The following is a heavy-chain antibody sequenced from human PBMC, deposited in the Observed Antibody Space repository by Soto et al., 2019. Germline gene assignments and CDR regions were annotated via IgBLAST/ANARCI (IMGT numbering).Heavy chain of an antibody. CDR2: IYYSGST. CDR3: ARDQYGSGSYFPDY. V-gene: IGHV4-59*12. CDR1: GGSISSYY. J-gene: IGHJ4*02. D-gene: IGHD3-10*01. Sequence: SETLSLTCTVSGGSISSYYWSWIRQPPGKGLEWIGYIYYSGSTNYNPSLKSRVTISVDTSKNQFSLKVSSVTAADTAVYYCARDQYGSGSYFPDYWGQGTLVTVSS.